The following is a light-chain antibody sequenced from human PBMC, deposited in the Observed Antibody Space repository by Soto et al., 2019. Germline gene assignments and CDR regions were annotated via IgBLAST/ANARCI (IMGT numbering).Light chain of an antibody. CDR3: QHRYNWPLT. V-gene: IGKV3-15*01. CDR1: QTILSN. J-gene: IGKJ4*01. Sequence: EIVITQSPATLSVSPGERVTLSCRASQTILSNLAWYQQKPGQAPRLLIYGASTRATGIPARFSGSGSGTEFTLTIDTLEPEDFAIYYCQHRYNWPLTFGAGTKV. CDR2: GAS.